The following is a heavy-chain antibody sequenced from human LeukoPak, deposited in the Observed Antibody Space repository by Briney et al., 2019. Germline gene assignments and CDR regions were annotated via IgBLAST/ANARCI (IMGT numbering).Heavy chain of an antibody. V-gene: IGHV3-20*04. J-gene: IGHJ5*02. CDR2: INWNGGST. D-gene: IGHD6-19*01. CDR1: GFTFDDYG. CDR3: ARDVSYSSGWYWFDP. Sequence: GGSLRLSCAASGFTFDDYGMSWVRQVPGKGLEWVSGINWNGGSTGNADSVKGRFTISRDNSKNTLYLQMNSLRAEDTAVYYCARDVSYSSGWYWFDPWGQGTLVTVSS.